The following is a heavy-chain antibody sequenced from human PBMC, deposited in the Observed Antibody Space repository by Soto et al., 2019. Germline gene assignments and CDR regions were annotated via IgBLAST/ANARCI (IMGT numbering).Heavy chain of an antibody. CDR3: ASIGHNPVDY. V-gene: IGHV3-74*01. D-gene: IGHD3-3*01. J-gene: IGHJ4*02. CDR2: INGDGGTT. Sequence: GGSLRLSCAASGFTFSSSWMHWVRQAPGKGLVWVSRINGDGGTTDYADSVKGRFTISRDNAKNTLYLQMHSLRGEDTAVYYCASIGHNPVDYCGEGTLVTVSS. CDR1: GFTFSSSW.